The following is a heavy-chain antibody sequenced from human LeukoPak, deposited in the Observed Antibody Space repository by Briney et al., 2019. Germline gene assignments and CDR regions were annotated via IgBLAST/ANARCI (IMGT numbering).Heavy chain of an antibody. Sequence: GRSLRLSCAASRFTFSTYDMHWVRQAPGKGLEWVALISYDGNNKYYVDSVKGRFTISRDNSKNTLYLQMNSLRAEDTAVYYCATQYCSGGSCYSAYWGQGTLVTVSS. CDR2: ISYDGNNK. CDR3: ATQYCSGGSCYSAY. D-gene: IGHD2-15*01. V-gene: IGHV3-30*03. J-gene: IGHJ4*02. CDR1: RFTFSTYD.